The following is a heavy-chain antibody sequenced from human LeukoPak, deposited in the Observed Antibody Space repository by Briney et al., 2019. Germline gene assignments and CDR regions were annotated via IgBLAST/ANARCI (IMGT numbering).Heavy chain of an antibody. CDR1: GFTFSNDW. V-gene: IGHV3-74*01. CDR2: TKSDGSGT. Sequence: GGSLRLSCAAAGFTFSNDWMHWVRQAPGKGLEWVSRTKSDGSGTNYADSVKGRFTISRDNAKNSLYLQMNSLRAEDTALYYCAKGYSGSYDAFDIWGQGTMVTVSS. D-gene: IGHD1-26*01. J-gene: IGHJ3*02. CDR3: AKGYSGSYDAFDI.